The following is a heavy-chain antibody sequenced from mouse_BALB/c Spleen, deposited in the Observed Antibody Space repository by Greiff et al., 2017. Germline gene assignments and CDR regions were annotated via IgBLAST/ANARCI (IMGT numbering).Heavy chain of an antibody. V-gene: IGHV1-5*01. D-gene: IGHD2-1*01. J-gene: IGHJ2*01. Sequence: EVKLVESGTVLARPGASVKMSCKASGYSFTSYWMHWVKQRPGQGLEWIGAIYPGNSDTSYNQKFKGKAKLTAVTSASTAYMELSSLTNEDSAVYYCTNYGNYAYFDYWGQGTTLTVSS. CDR3: TNYGNYAYFDY. CDR1: GYSFTSYW. CDR2: IYPGNSDT.